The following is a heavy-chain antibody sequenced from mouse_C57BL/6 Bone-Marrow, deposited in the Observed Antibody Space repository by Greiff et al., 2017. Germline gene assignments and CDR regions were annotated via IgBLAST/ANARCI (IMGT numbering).Heavy chain of an antibody. Sequence: EVKLQESGPELVKPGASVKISCKASGYSFTDYNMNWVKQSTGQSLEWIGVINPNSGTTSYNQKFKGKATLTVDQSSSTAYMQLNSLTSEDSAVYYCASSYSNYEREMDYWGQGTSVTVSA. D-gene: IGHD2-5*01. CDR2: INPNSGTT. J-gene: IGHJ4*01. CDR3: ASSYSNYEREMDY. CDR1: GYSFTDYN. V-gene: IGHV1-39*01.